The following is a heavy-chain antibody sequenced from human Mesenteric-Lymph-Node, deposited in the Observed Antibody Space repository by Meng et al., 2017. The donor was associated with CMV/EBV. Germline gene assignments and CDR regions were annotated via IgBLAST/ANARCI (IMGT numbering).Heavy chain of an antibody. CDR1: GGSFSGYY. D-gene: IGHD3-9*01. J-gene: IGHJ4*02. CDR3: ARGSSYDILTGYFDY. CDR2: INHSGST. V-gene: IGHV4-34*01. Sequence: GQFPHWGAGLFKPSKTLSVTCAVYGGSFSGYYWNWIRQSPEKGLEWIGEINHSGSTTYNPSFTSRIIISVDTSTNQISLNMSSVTAADTAVYYCARGSSYDILTGYFDYWGQGALVTVSS.